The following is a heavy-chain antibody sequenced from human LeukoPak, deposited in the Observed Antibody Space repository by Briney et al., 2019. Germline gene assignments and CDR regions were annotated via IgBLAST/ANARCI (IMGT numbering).Heavy chain of an antibody. CDR2: IRYNGNNQ. CDR1: GCTFNNYC. D-gene: IGHD3-10*01. Sequence: GGSLRLSCAASGCTFNNYCMHWVRQAPGKGLEWVAFIRYNGNNQYYADSVKGRFTISRDNSKPTLYLQMNSLKGDDTAVYYCATDSAFYYIDVWGKGTTVIISS. CDR3: ATDSAFYYIDV. J-gene: IGHJ6*03. V-gene: IGHV3-30*02.